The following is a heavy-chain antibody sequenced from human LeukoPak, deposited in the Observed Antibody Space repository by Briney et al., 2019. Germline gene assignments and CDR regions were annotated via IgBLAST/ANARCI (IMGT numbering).Heavy chain of an antibody. CDR3: ARDVARVGFFDS. CDR1: GDSLSSGNYY. D-gene: IGHD1-26*01. V-gene: IGHV4-61*02. J-gene: IGHJ4*02. Sequence: SQTLSLTCTVSGDSLSSGNYYWGWIRQPAGKGLEWIGRFFTSGSTNYNPSFKSRFTISVDTSKNQFSLRLNSVTAADSAVYYCARDVARVGFFDSWGQGTLVTVSS. CDR2: FFTSGST.